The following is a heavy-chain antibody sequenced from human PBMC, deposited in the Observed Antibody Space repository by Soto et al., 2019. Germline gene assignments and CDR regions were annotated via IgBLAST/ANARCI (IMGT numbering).Heavy chain of an antibody. V-gene: IGHV4-59*01. CDR3: SRMFGAYWYFDY. CDR2: ISYTAGT. CDR1: GDSISAYY. Sequence: SETLSLTCTVSGDSISAYYWTWVRQPPGKGLEWLGYISYTAGTKYNPSLRNRLTLSLDTSENQFSLKLTSVTAADTAVYYCSRMFGAYWYFDYWGQGSLVTVSS. D-gene: IGHD2-8*02. J-gene: IGHJ4*02.